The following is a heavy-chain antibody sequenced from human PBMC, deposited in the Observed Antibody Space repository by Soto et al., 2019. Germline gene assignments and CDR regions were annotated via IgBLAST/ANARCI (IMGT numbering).Heavy chain of an antibody. J-gene: IGHJ5*02. Sequence: PSETLSLTCTVSGGSISSSSYYWGWIRQPPGKGLEWIGSIYYSGSTYYNPSLKSRVTISVDTSKNQFSLKLSSVTAADTAVYYCARHIAYCSGGSCYPHWFDPWGQGTLVTVS. CDR2: IYYSGST. CDR3: ARHIAYCSGGSCYPHWFDP. V-gene: IGHV4-39*01. D-gene: IGHD2-15*01. CDR1: GGSISSSSYY.